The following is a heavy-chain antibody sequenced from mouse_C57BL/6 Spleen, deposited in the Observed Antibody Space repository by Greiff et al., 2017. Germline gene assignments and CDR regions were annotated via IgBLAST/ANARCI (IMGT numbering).Heavy chain of an antibody. CDR1: GYTFTSYW. J-gene: IGHJ2*01. Sequence: QVQLQQSGAELVRPGTSVKLSCKASGYTFTSYWMHWVKQRPGQGLEWIGVIDPSDSYTNYNQKFKGKATLTVDTSSSTAYMQLSSLTSEDSAVYYCAPAGRGYFDYWGQGTTLTVSS. CDR3: APAGRGYFDY. CDR2: IDPSDSYT. V-gene: IGHV1-59*01.